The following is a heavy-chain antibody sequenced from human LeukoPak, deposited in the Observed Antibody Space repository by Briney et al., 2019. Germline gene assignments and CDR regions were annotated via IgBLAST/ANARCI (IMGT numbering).Heavy chain of an antibody. CDR2: ISYDGSNK. Sequence: GGSLRLSCAASGFTFSSYAMHWVRQAPGKGLEWVAVISYDGSNKYYADSVKGRFTISRDNSKNTLYLQMNSLRVEDTAVYYCARDRGSGYGIDYWGQGTLVTVSS. CDR1: GFTFSSYA. V-gene: IGHV3-30*04. J-gene: IGHJ4*02. D-gene: IGHD5-12*01. CDR3: ARDRGSGYGIDY.